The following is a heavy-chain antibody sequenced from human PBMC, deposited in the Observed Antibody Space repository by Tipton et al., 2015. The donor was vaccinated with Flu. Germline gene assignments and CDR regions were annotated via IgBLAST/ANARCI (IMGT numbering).Heavy chain of an antibody. Sequence: SLRLSCAASGFTFSSYAMSWVRQAPGKGLEWVSAISGSGGSTYYADSVKGRFTISRDNSKNTLYLQMNSLRAEDTAVYYCATAGIAVAGNKRGYFDYWGQRTLVTVSS. J-gene: IGHJ4*02. V-gene: IGHV3-23*01. CDR3: ATAGIAVAGNKRGYFDY. CDR2: ISGSGGST. D-gene: IGHD6-19*01. CDR1: GFTFSSYA.